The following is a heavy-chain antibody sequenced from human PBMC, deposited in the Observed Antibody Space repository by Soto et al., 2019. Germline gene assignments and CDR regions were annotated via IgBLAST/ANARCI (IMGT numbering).Heavy chain of an antibody. Sequence: PGGSLRLSCAASGFTFSSYAMSWVRQAPGKGLEWVSAISGSGGSTYYADSVKGQFAISRDNSKNTLYLQMNSLRAEDTAVYYCAKGPYCSGGSCYVFSFLMDYWGQGTLVTVSS. D-gene: IGHD2-15*01. V-gene: IGHV3-23*01. CDR2: ISGSGGST. CDR3: AKGPYCSGGSCYVFSFLMDY. J-gene: IGHJ4*02. CDR1: GFTFSSYA.